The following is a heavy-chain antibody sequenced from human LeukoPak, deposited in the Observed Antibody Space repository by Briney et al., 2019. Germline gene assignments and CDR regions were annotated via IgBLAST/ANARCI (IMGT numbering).Heavy chain of an antibody. V-gene: IGHV3-30*02. D-gene: IGHD3-10*01. Sequence: GGSLRLSCAASGFTFSSYWMSWVRQAPGKGLEWVAFISYAGNSKYYADSVKGRFTISRDSSKNTLYLQMNSLKSEDTAVYHCVKDPLQYGSGSYYFDDWGQGTLVTVSS. CDR1: GFTFSSYW. CDR3: VKDPLQYGSGSYYFDD. J-gene: IGHJ4*02. CDR2: ISYAGNSK.